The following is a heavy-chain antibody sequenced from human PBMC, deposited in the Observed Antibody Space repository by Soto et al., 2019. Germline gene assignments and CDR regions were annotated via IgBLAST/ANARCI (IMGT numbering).Heavy chain of an antibody. CDR3: VKAPASGSNDGFDL. Sequence: EVQLIDSGGGLAQPGGSLRLSCEASGFTFSDYGMSWVRQAPGKGLEWVSAISGASSNKYYADSVKGRFTISRDNSRNTLYMQMDSLRADDTAKYYCVKAPASGSNDGFDLWGQGIVVTVSS. D-gene: IGHD1-26*01. CDR1: GFTFSDYG. CDR2: ISGASSNK. J-gene: IGHJ4*01. V-gene: IGHV3-23*01.